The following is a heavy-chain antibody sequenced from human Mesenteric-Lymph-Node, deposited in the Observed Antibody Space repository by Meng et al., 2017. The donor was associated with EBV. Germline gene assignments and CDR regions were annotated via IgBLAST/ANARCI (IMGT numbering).Heavy chain of an antibody. V-gene: IGHV1-46*01. J-gene: IGHJ5*02. CDR2: TSRTDGSA. CDR3: AREGGA. CDR1: GAFTGYY. Sequence: QVQQGESGAVVKTPRESVKVSCKASGAFTGYYIYWVRQAPGQGLEWMGMTSRTDGSATYAQKFEGRLTVTSDTSTTTAYMELSSLRSEDTAVYYCAREGGAWGQGTLVTVSS.